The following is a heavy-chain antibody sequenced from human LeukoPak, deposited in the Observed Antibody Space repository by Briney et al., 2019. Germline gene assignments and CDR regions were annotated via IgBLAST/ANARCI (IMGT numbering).Heavy chain of an antibody. V-gene: IGHV3-7*03. CDR1: GFTFSSYW. CDR2: IKQDGSEK. D-gene: IGHD3-22*01. Sequence: GGSLRLSCAASGFTFSSYWMSWVRQAPGKGLEWVANIKQDGSEKYYVDSVKGRFTISRDNAKNSLYLQMNSLRAADTAVYYCARAPSSGYYNYWGQGTLVTVSS. CDR3: ARAPSSGYYNY. J-gene: IGHJ4*02.